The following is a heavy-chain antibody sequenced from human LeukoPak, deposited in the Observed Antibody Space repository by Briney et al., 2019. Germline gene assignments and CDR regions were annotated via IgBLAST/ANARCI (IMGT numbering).Heavy chain of an antibody. J-gene: IGHJ4*02. CDR2: IYYSGST. V-gene: IGHV4-59*08. CDR3: AKAEYDFWSGYSYFDY. D-gene: IGHD3-3*01. CDR1: GGSISSYY. Sequence: SETLSLTCTVSGGSISSYYWSWIRQPPGKGLEWIGYIYYSGSTNYNPSLKSRVTISVDTSKNQFSLKLSSVTAADTAVYYCAKAEYDFWSGYSYFDYWGQGTLVTVSS.